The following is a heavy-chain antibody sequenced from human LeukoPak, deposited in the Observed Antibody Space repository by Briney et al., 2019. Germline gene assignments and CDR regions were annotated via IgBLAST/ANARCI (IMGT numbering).Heavy chain of an antibody. CDR3: ATSDDSSGSD. J-gene: IGHJ4*02. D-gene: IGHD3-22*01. CDR1: GFTFSNAW. V-gene: IGHV3-7*01. CDR2: INLDGSVI. Sequence: PGGSLRLSCAASGFTFSNAWMSWVRQAPGKGLEWVANINLDGSVIHYVDSAKGRFTISRDNAKNSLYLQMNYLRAEDTALYYCATSDDSSGSDWGQGTLVTVSS.